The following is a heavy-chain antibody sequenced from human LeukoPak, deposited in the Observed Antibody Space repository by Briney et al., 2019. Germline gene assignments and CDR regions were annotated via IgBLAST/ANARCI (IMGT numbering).Heavy chain of an antibody. CDR3: ARSGKDTSGYYDY. J-gene: IGHJ4*02. D-gene: IGHD3-22*01. CDR2: ISSSGTTI. V-gene: IGHV3-48*03. Sequence: GGSPRLSCAASGFSFSSYEMNWVRQAPGKGLEWVSYISSSGTTIYYADSVKGRFTISRDNAKNSLYLQMNSLRVEDTAVYYWARSGKDTSGYYDYWGQGTLVTVSS. CDR1: GFSFSSYE.